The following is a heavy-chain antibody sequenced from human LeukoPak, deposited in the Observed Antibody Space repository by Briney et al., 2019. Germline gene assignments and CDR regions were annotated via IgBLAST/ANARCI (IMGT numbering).Heavy chain of an antibody. CDR1: GFSISNYG. CDR2: IWYDGSLK. Sequence: PGGSLRLSCAGSGFSISNYGMNWVRQAPGKGLEWVAVIWYDGSLKYYADSVKGRFTISRDNSKNTLYVQMNSLRVEDTAIYYCARGIYENNGYKDYWGQGTLVTVSS. CDR3: ARGIYENNGYKDY. J-gene: IGHJ4*02. V-gene: IGHV3-33*08. D-gene: IGHD3-22*01.